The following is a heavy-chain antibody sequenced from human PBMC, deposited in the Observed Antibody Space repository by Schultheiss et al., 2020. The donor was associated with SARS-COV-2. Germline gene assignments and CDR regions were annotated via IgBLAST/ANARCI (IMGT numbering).Heavy chain of an antibody. J-gene: IGHJ4*02. D-gene: IGHD1-26*01. V-gene: IGHV3-73*01. Sequence: GGSLRLSCAASGFTFSGSAMHWVRQASGKGLEWVGRSRPKAKRYTTEYAASVKGRFIISRDDSKSIAYLQMNSLKTEDTAVYHCTTGWHWEDYWGQGTLVTVSS. CDR2: SRPKAKRYTT. CDR3: TTGWHWEDY. CDR1: GFTFSGSA.